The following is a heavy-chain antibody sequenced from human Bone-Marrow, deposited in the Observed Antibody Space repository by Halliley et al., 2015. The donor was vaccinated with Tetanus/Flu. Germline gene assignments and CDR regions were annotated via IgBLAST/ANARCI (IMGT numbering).Heavy chain of an antibody. J-gene: IGHJ4*02. D-gene: IGHD3-10*01. Sequence: LEGVSGIPPSGGDSDHAESVKGRFTISRDNSKNTLYLQMNSLRAEDTAVYYCAGEVESRKYFDLWGQGTPVLVSS. CDR3: AGEVESRKYFDL. V-gene: IGHV3-23*01. CDR2: IPPSGGDS.